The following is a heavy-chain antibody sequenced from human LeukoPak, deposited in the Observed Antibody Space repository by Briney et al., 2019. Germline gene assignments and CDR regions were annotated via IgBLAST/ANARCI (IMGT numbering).Heavy chain of an antibody. D-gene: IGHD6-6*01. V-gene: IGHV4-4*07. Sequence: SETLSLTCTVSGVSISSYHWSWIRQPAGKGLEWIGRVHTSGTTNYNPSLKSRVTTSVDTSKNQFSLKLSSVTAADTAVYYCASSRAKGYWGQGTLVTVSS. CDR1: GVSISSYH. J-gene: IGHJ4*02. CDR3: ASSRAKGY. CDR2: VHTSGTT.